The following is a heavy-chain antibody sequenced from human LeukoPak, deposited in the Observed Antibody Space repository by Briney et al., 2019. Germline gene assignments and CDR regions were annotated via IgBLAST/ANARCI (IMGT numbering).Heavy chain of an antibody. J-gene: IGHJ4*02. Sequence: GGSLRLSCAASGFTFSSYGMRWVRQAPGKGLELVSFIRYEGSNKFYADSVKGRFTISRDNHKNMLYLPMNSLRAGDKAVYHCAKYHSYGSLGFDYWGQGTLVTVSS. CDR3: AKYHSYGSLGFDY. D-gene: IGHD5-18*01. CDR1: GFTFSSYG. V-gene: IGHV3-30*02. CDR2: IRYEGSNK.